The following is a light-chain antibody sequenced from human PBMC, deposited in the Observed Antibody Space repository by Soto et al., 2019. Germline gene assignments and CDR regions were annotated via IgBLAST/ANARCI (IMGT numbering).Light chain of an antibody. J-gene: IGKJ4*01. CDR3: QQRSNR. V-gene: IGKV3-11*01. Sequence: EIVLTQSPATLSSSPGHRAVLSSRASQSVSRSLTWYQHKPGQAPRLLIHDTSTTATGIPRRFSGSGSGTDFTLTISSLEPEDFAVYYCQQRSNRFGGGTKVDIK. CDR1: QSVSRS. CDR2: DTS.